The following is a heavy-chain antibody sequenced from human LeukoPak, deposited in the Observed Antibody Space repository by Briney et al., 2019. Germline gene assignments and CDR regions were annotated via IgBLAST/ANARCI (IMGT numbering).Heavy chain of an antibody. CDR3: ATVFGLQYCSGGSCYYFDS. V-gene: IGHV1-18*01. D-gene: IGHD2-15*01. Sequence: GGTLRLSCAASGYTFTSYGISWVRQAPGQGLEWMGWISAYNGNTNYAQKFQGRVTMTTDTSTSTAYMELRSLRSDDTAVYYCATVFGLQYCSGGSCYYFDSWGQGTLVTVSS. CDR2: ISAYNGNT. J-gene: IGHJ4*02. CDR1: GYTFTSYG.